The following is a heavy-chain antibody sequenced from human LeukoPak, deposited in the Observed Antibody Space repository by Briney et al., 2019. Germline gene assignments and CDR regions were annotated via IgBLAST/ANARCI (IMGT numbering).Heavy chain of an antibody. V-gene: IGHV3-30*02. CDR1: GFTFSSYG. CDR2: IRYDGSNK. Sequence: GGSLRLSCAASGFTFSSYGMHWVRQAPGKGLEWEAFIRYDGSNKYYADSVKGRFTISRDNSKNTLYLQMNSLRAEDTAVYYCARGPHSSGWYFFDYWGQGTLVTVSS. J-gene: IGHJ4*02. CDR3: ARGPHSSGWYFFDY. D-gene: IGHD6-19*01.